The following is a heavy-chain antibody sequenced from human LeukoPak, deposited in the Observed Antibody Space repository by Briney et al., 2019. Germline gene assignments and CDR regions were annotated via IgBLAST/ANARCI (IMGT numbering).Heavy chain of an antibody. CDR2: INSDGSNT. Sequence: GGSLRLSCAASGFTFSGYWMYWVRQAPGKGLVWVSRINSDGSNTNYADSVEGRFTISRDNAKNTLYLQMNSLRAEDTAVYYCARDLWFGEWSWFDPWGQGTLVTVSS. CDR1: GFTFSGYW. CDR3: ARDLWFGEWSWFDP. V-gene: IGHV3-74*01. J-gene: IGHJ5*02. D-gene: IGHD3-10*01.